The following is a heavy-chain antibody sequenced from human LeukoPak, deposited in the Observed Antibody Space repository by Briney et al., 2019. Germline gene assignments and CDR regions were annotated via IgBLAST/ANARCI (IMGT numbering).Heavy chain of an antibody. CDR2: IYYSGST. J-gene: IGHJ4*02. CDR1: GGSISSGDYY. D-gene: IGHD7-27*01. Sequence: ESSQTLSLTCTVSGGSISSGDYYWSWIRQPPGKGLEWIGYIYYSGSTYYNPSLKSRVTISVDTSKNQFSLKLSSVTAADTAVYYCARDWGSEGYFDYWGQGTLVTVSS. V-gene: IGHV4-30-4*08. CDR3: ARDWGSEGYFDY.